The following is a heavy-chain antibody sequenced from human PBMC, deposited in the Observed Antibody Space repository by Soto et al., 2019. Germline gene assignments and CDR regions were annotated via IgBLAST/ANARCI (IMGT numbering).Heavy chain of an antibody. J-gene: IGHJ6*02. CDR3: ASPLVAAYGMDV. CDR1: GFTFSSYS. V-gene: IGHV3-21*01. CDR2: ISSSSSYI. D-gene: IGHD2-15*01. Sequence: GESLKISCAASGFTFSSYSMNWVRQAPGKGLEWVSSISSSSSYIYYADSVKGRFTISRDNAKNSLYLQMNSLRAEDTAVYYCASPLVAAYGMDVWGQGTTVTVSS.